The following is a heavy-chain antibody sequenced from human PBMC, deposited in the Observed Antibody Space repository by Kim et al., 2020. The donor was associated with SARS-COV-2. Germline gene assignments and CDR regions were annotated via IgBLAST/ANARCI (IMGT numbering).Heavy chain of an antibody. V-gene: IGHV3-7*01. Sequence: GGSLRLSCAASGFSFTTYWMNWVRQAQGKGLEWVANIDVDGTEKYYVDSVKGRFTTSRENAKNSLYLQRNSWRTDNRAAYYCGRYVRGGVCDIGGQGTV. CDR3: GRYVRGGVCDI. J-gene: IGHJ3*02. CDR1: GFSFTTYW. CDR2: IDVDGTEK. D-gene: IGHD3-10*02.